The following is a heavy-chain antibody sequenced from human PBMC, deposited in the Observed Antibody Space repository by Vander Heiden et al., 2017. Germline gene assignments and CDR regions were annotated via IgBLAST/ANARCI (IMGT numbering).Heavy chain of an antibody. CDR2: IKSKTDGGTT. D-gene: IGHD3-16*02. J-gene: IGHJ3*02. CDR1: GFTFSNAW. CDR3: TTVVITFVDPWVDI. Sequence: EVQLVESGGGLVKPGGALRLSCAASGFTFSNAWMSWVRQAPGKGLEWVGRIKSKTDGGTTDYAAPVKGRFTISRDDSKNTLYLQMNSLKTEDTAVYYCTTVVITFVDPWVDIWGQGTMVTVSS. V-gene: IGHV3-15*01.